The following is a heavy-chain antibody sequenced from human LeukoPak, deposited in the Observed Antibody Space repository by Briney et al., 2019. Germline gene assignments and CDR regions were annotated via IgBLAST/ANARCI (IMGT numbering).Heavy chain of an antibody. CDR3: ARDQGTYTVMVDY. J-gene: IGHJ4*02. V-gene: IGHV1-18*01. D-gene: IGHD5-18*01. CDR1: GYTFTSYG. Sequence: ASVKVSCKTSGYTFTSYGISWARQAPGQGLEWMGWINDNNGDKNYAQKLQGRVTMTTDTSATTAYMELRSLRSDDTAVYYCARDQGTYTVMVDYWGQGTRVTVSS. CDR2: INDNNGDK.